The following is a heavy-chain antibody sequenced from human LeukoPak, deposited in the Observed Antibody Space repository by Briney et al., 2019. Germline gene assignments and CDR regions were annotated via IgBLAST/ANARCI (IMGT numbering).Heavy chain of an antibody. CDR2: IWYDGSNK. CDR1: GFTFSSYG. CDR3: ARDSCSGGSCYSDY. J-gene: IGHJ4*02. D-gene: IGHD2-15*01. Sequence: GGSLRLSCAASGFTFSSYGMHWVRQAPGKGLEWVAVIWYDGSNKYYADSVKGRFTISRDNSKNTLYLQMNRLRAEDTAVYYCARDSCSGGSCYSDYWGQGTLVTVSS. V-gene: IGHV3-33*01.